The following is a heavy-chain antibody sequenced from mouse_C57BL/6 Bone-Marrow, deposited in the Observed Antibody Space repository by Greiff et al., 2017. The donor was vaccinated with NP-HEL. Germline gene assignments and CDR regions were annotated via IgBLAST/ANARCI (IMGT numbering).Heavy chain of an antibody. V-gene: IGHV1-69*01. J-gene: IGHJ4*01. CDR3: ARRTTVVAYYAMDY. Sequence: QVQLQQPGAELVMPGASVKLSCKASGYTFTSYWMHWVKQRPGQGLEWIGEIDPSDSYTNYNQKFKGKSTLTVDKSSSTAYMQLSSLTSEDSAVYYGARRTTVVAYYAMDYWGQGTSVTVSS. CDR1: GYTFTSYW. CDR2: IDPSDSYT. D-gene: IGHD1-1*01.